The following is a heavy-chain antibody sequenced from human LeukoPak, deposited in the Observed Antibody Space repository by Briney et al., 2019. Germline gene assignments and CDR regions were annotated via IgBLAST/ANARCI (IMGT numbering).Heavy chain of an antibody. CDR2: TSGGDTTI. Sequence: GGSLRLSCATSGFTISSYEMNWVRQAPGKGLEWVSYTSGGDTTIYYADSVRGRFTISRDNAKNSLYLQMNSLRAEDTALYYCTRGTGGSAWGQGTLVTVSS. J-gene: IGHJ5*02. CDR3: TRGTGGSA. CDR1: GFTISSYE. V-gene: IGHV3-48*03. D-gene: IGHD2-15*01.